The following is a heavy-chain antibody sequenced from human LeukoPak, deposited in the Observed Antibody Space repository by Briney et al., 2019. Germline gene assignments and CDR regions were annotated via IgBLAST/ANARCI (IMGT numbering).Heavy chain of an antibody. J-gene: IGHJ4*02. V-gene: IGHV3-7*01. Sequence: GSLRLSCAASGFTFSSYWMGWVRQAPGKRLEWVANMNIDGSERYYADSAKGRFTISRDNARNSVYLQMNSLRVEDTAVYYCARDPVEWELLLDYWGQGTLVTVSS. D-gene: IGHD1-26*01. CDR1: GFTFSSYW. CDR2: MNIDGSER. CDR3: ARDPVEWELLLDY.